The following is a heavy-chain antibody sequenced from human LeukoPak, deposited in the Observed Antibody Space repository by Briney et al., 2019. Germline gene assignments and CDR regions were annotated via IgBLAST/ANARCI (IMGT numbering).Heavy chain of an antibody. D-gene: IGHD5-24*01. Sequence: GGSLRLSCAASGFTFSSYGMHWVRQAPGKGLEWVAFIRYDGNNKYYADSVKGRFTIFRDNSRNTLYLQMNSLRAEDTAVYYCAKVGIEMATISYYYYYMDVWGKGTTVTISS. V-gene: IGHV3-30*02. CDR2: IRYDGNNK. CDR3: AKVGIEMATISYYYYYMDV. CDR1: GFTFSSYG. J-gene: IGHJ6*03.